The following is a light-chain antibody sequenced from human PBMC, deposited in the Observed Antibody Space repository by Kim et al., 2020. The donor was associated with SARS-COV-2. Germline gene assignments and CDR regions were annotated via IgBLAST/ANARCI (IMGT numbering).Light chain of an antibody. CDR2: DVS. Sequence: ITIYCTGSSSDVGGYNYVSWYQQHPGKAPKLMIYDVSNRPSGVSNRFSGSKSGNTASLTISGRQAEDEADYYCSSYTSSSTLDYVFGTGTKVTVL. V-gene: IGLV2-14*03. J-gene: IGLJ1*01. CDR3: SSYTSSSTLDYV. CDR1: SSDVGGYNY.